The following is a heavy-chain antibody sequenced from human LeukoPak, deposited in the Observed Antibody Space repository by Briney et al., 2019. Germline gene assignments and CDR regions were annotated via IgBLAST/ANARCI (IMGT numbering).Heavy chain of an antibody. CDR2: ISYSGST. V-gene: IGHV4-59*08. D-gene: IGHD3-10*01. Sequence: SETLSLTCTGSGAPISSYYWSWIRQPPGKGLEWIGYISYSGSTNYNPSLKSRVTISADTSKNQVSLTLSSVTAADTAVYYCARHPELYFFDYWGQGTLVTVSS. J-gene: IGHJ4*02. CDR3: ARHPELYFFDY. CDR1: GAPISSYY.